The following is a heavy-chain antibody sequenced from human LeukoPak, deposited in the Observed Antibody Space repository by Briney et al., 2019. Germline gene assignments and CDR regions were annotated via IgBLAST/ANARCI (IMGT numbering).Heavy chain of an antibody. Sequence: PSETLSLTCTVSGGXISSSSYYWGWIRQPPGKGLEWIGSIYYSGSTYYNPSLKSRVTISVDTSKNQFSLKLSSVTAADTAVYYCARRGGGRQANWFDPWGQGTLVTVSS. J-gene: IGHJ5*02. CDR1: GGXISSSSYY. CDR2: IYYSGST. V-gene: IGHV4-39*01. D-gene: IGHD2-15*01. CDR3: ARRGGGRQANWFDP.